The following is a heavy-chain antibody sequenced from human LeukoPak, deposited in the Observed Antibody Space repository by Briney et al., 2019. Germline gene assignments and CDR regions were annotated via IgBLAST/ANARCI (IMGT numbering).Heavy chain of an antibody. CDR1: GFTFSSYS. Sequence: GGSLRLSCAASGFTFSSYSMNWVRQAPGKGLEWVSSISSSSSYIYYADSVKGRFTISRDNAKNSLYLQMNSLRVEDTAVYYCARVYSSSWYSGYLYMDVWGKGTMVTVSS. V-gene: IGHV3-21*01. CDR3: ARVYSSSWYSGYLYMDV. CDR2: ISSSSSYI. D-gene: IGHD6-13*01. J-gene: IGHJ6*03.